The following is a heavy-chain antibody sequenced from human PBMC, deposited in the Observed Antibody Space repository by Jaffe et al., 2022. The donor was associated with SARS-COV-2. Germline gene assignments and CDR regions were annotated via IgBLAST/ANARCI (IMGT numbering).Heavy chain of an antibody. V-gene: IGHV4-39*01. CDR1: GGSISSSSYY. Sequence: QLQLQESGPGLVKPSETLSLTCTVSGGSISSSSYYWGWIRQPPGKGLEWIGSIYYSGSTYYNPSLKSRVTISVDTSKNQFSLKLSSVTAADTAVYYCARLNYDYVWGSYRTYYFDYWGQGTLVTVSS. D-gene: IGHD3-16*02. CDR2: IYYSGST. J-gene: IGHJ4*02. CDR3: ARLNYDYVWGSYRTYYFDY.